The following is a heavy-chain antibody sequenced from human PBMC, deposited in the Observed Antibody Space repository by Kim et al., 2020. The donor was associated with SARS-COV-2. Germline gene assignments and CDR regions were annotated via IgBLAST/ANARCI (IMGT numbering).Heavy chain of an antibody. CDR1: GFTFSSYW. CDR2: INSDGSST. V-gene: IGHV3-74*01. Sequence: GGSLRLSWAASGFTFSSYWMHWVRQAPGKGLVWVSRINSDGSSTSYADSVKGRFTISRDNAKNTLYLQMNSLRAEDTAVYYCARVRFRSYGSFDWGQGTLVTVSS. CDR3: ARVRFRSYGSFD. J-gene: IGHJ4*02. D-gene: IGHD3-10*01.